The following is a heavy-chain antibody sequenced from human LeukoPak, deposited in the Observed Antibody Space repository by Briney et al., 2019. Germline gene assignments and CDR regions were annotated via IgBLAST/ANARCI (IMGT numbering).Heavy chain of an antibody. CDR2: ISGSGSSR. J-gene: IGHJ4*02. CDR1: GFTFSSYG. Sequence: PGGTLRLSCVASGFTFSSYGMSWVRQAPGKGLEWVSAISGSGSSRYYADSVKGRFTISRDKSKNTLYLQMNSLRVEDTAVYYCAKGSGSYRAPFDYWGQGTLVTVSS. CDR3: AKGSGSYRAPFDY. D-gene: IGHD3-10*01. V-gene: IGHV3-23*01.